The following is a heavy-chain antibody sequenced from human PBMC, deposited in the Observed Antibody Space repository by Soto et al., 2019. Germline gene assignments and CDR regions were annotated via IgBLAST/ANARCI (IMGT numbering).Heavy chain of an antibody. D-gene: IGHD4-17*01. Sequence: QVQLVESGGGLVKPGGSLRLSCAASGFTFSDYYMSWIRQAPGQGLEWVSYISSSGSTLYYADSVKGRCTISRNNAKNSLYLQMNSLRAEYTAVYYCASPPVTPHYGMDVWGQGTTVTVSS. J-gene: IGHJ6*02. CDR3: ASPPVTPHYGMDV. CDR1: GFTFSDYY. V-gene: IGHV3-11*01. CDR2: ISSSGSTL.